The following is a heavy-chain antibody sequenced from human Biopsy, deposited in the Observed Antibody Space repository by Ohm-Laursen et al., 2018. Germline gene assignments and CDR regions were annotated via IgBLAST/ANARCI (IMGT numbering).Heavy chain of an antibody. CDR2: ISSTGNTK. CDR1: GFTLSGSE. CDR3: VKDIRIVALGAFDI. V-gene: IGHV3-48*03. Sequence: SLRLSCAASGFTLSGSEMNWVRQAPGKGLEWLSYISSTGNTKYYADSVMGRFTISRDNAQNSLYLQMNSLRAEDAAIYYCVKDIRIVALGAFDIWGQGTMVTVSS. J-gene: IGHJ3*02. D-gene: IGHD5-12*01.